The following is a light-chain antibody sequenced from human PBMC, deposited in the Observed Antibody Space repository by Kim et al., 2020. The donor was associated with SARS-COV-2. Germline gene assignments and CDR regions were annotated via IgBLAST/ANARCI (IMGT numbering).Light chain of an antibody. Sequence: DIVMTQSPDSLAVSLGERATINCKSSQSVLYTPENRNCLAWYQHKAGQPPKLLIYSASTRESGVPDRFTGSGSVTDFTLTISSLQAEDVAVYYCQQYLGIPPYTFGQGTKLEIK. CDR3: QQYLGIPPYT. J-gene: IGKJ2*01. V-gene: IGKV4-1*01. CDR1: QSVLYTPENRNC. CDR2: SAS.